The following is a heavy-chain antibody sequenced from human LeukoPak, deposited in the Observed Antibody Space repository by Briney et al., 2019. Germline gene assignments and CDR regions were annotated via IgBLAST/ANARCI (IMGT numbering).Heavy chain of an antibody. D-gene: IGHD2-8*01. CDR3: ALLMVRGPFDY. CDR2: INPSGGST. Sequence: ASVKVSCKASGYTFTSYYMHWVRQAPGQGREWMGVINPSGGSTTYAQKFQGRVTMTRDTSTSTLCMEVSSLRSEDTAVYYCALLMVRGPFDYWGQGTLVTVSS. V-gene: IGHV1-46*01. J-gene: IGHJ4*02. CDR1: GYTFTSYY.